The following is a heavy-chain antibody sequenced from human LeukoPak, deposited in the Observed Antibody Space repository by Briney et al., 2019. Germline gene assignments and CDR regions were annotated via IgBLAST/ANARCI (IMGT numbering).Heavy chain of an antibody. V-gene: IGHV3-74*01. D-gene: IGHD3-3*01. CDR2: IKHDGSSI. Sequence: GGSLRLSCAASGFTFSRYWMHWVRQAPGKGLMCVARIKHDGSSINYADSVKGRFTISRDNAENTLYLQMNSPRADDTAVYYCARAYDFWSGLGYYDNWGQGTQVTVSS. CDR3: ARAYDFWSGLGYYDN. CDR1: GFTFSRYW. J-gene: IGHJ4*02.